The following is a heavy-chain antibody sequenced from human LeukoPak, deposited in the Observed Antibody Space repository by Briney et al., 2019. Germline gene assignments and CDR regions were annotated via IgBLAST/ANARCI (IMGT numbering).Heavy chain of an antibody. CDR1: GFIFNYYA. Sequence: GGSLRLSCATSGFIFNYYAMSWVRQAPGKGLEWVSGISGSDGSTYYADSVKGRFSISRDNSKKTLFLQMNSLRAEDTAVYYCAKSVYSSGWFRAFDIWGQGTLVTVSS. CDR2: ISGSDGST. J-gene: IGHJ3*02. CDR3: AKSVYSSGWFRAFDI. V-gene: IGHV3-23*01. D-gene: IGHD6-19*01.